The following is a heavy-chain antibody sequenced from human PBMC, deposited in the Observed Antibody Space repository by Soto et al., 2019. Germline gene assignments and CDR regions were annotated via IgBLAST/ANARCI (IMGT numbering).Heavy chain of an antibody. Sequence: QVQLVQSGAEVKKPGASVKVSCKASGYTFTSYGISWVRQAPGQGLEWMGWISAYNGNTNYAQKLQGSVTMTTDTSTSTAYMELRSLRSDDTAVYYCARDHRPRAYCSSTSCYGAYWGQGTLVTVSS. D-gene: IGHD2-2*01. CDR3: ARDHRPRAYCSSTSCYGAY. CDR2: ISAYNGNT. CDR1: GYTFTSYG. V-gene: IGHV1-18*01. J-gene: IGHJ4*02.